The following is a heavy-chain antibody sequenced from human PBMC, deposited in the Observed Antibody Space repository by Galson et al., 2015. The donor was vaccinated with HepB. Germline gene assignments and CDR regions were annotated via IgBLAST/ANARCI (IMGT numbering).Heavy chain of an antibody. CDR1: GFSFSTTGVG. CDR2: IYWDDDE. CDR3: AHPRRYNGGYPEEYYFAY. D-gene: IGHD1-26*01. Sequence: PALVKPTQTLTLTCSFSGFSFSTTGVGVGWIRQSPGKALEWLALIYWDDDERYRPSLRSRLTVTKDTSKNQVVLTMTNVDPVDTATYYCAHPRRYNGGYPEEYYFAYWGPGILVTVSS. V-gene: IGHV2-5*02. J-gene: IGHJ4*02.